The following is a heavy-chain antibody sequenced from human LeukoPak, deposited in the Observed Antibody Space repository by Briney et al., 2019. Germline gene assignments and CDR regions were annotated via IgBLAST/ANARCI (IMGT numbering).Heavy chain of an antibody. D-gene: IGHD4-23*01. CDR3: ARGRPHGNDY. V-gene: IGHV3-74*03. J-gene: IGHJ4*02. CDR1: GLTFSGAW. Sequence: PGGSLRLSCAASGLTFSGAWIHWVRQVPGKGLVWISRFNGAGNPTYADSVKGRFSISRDNAKNTLYLQMNSLRVEDTAVYYCARGRPHGNDYWGQGTLVTVSS. CDR2: FNGAGNP.